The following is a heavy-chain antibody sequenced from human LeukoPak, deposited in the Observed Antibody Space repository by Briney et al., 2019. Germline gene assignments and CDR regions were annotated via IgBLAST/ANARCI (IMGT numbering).Heavy chain of an antibody. D-gene: IGHD6-25*01. Sequence: SETLSLTCAVYGGSFSGYYWSWIRQPPGKGLEWVGEINHSGSTNYNPSLKRRVTIPVDTSKNQFSLKLSSVAAADTAVYYCARGSGFDPWGQGTLVTVSS. CDR1: GGSFSGYY. V-gene: IGHV4-34*01. CDR3: ARGSGFDP. CDR2: INHSGST. J-gene: IGHJ5*02.